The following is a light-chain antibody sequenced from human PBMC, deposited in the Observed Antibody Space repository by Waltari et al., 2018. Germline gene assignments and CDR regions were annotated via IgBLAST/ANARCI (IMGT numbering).Light chain of an antibody. CDR3: QQYSDDPMT. J-gene: IGKJ5*01. V-gene: IGKV1-5*03. CDR2: KSS. Sequence: DIQMTQSPSALSASVGDRVTITCRASQSISSWLAWYQQKPGEVPKLLIQKSSHLQSGVPSRFSGSGSGTEMTLTISSLQSDDFAIYYCQQYSDDPMTFGQGTRLKNK. CDR1: QSISSW.